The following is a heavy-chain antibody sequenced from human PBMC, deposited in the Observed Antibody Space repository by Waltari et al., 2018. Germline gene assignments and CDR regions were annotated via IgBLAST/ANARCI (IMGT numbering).Heavy chain of an antibody. D-gene: IGHD3-22*01. CDR2: IYYSGST. Sequence: QVQLQESGPGLVKPSETLSLTCTVSGGSISSYYWSWIRQPPGKGLEWIGYIYYSGSTNDNPSLKSRVTISVDTSKNQFSLKLSSVTAADTAVYYCASLRDNYYDSSGYYDYWGQGTLVTVSS. J-gene: IGHJ4*02. V-gene: IGHV4-59*01. CDR3: ASLRDNYYDSSGYYDY. CDR1: GGSISSYY.